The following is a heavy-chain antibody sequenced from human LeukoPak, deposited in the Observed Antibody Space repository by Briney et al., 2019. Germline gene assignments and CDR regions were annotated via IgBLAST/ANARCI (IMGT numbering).Heavy chain of an antibody. V-gene: IGHV4-30-2*01. CDR2: IYHSGST. CDR3: ARAMAGGYYFDY. Sequence: PSETLSLTCIVSGGSVSSGGYSWSWIRQPPGKGLEWIGYIYHSGSTYYNPSLKSRVTISVDRSKNQFSLKLSSVTAADTAVYYCARAMAGGYYFDYWGQGTLVTVSS. D-gene: IGHD5-24*01. CDR1: GGSVSSGGYS. J-gene: IGHJ4*02.